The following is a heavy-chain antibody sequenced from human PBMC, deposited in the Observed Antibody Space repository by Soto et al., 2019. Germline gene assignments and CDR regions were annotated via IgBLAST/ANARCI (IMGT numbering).Heavy chain of an antibody. Sequence: PSETLSLTCTVSGGSISSSSYDWGWIRQPPGKGLEWIGSIYYSGSTYYNPSLKSRVTISVDTSKNQFSLKLSSVTTADTAVYYCARGYCSGGSCYDSGFVYWGQGTLVTVSS. V-gene: IGHV4-39*01. J-gene: IGHJ4*02. CDR3: ARGYCSGGSCYDSGFVY. CDR2: IYYSGST. CDR1: GGSISSSSYD. D-gene: IGHD2-15*01.